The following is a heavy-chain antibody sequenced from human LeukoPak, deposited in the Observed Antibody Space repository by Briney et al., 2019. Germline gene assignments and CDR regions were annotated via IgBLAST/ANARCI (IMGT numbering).Heavy chain of an antibody. D-gene: IGHD3-22*01. CDR3: AKDVGVITTIYYFDY. V-gene: IGHV3-66*02. J-gene: IGHJ4*02. Sequence: PGGSLRLSCAASGFTVSDNYMTWVRQAPGKGLEWVSVIYSGGSTYYADSVKGRFTISRDNSKNTLYLQMNSLRAEDTAVYYCAKDVGVITTIYYFDYWGQGTLVTVSS. CDR1: GFTVSDNY. CDR2: IYSGGST.